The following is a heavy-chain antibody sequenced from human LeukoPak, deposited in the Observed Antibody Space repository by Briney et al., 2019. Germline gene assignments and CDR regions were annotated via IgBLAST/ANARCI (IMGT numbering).Heavy chain of an antibody. V-gene: IGHV4-31*03. D-gene: IGHD6-19*01. CDR2: IYYSGST. Sequence: SQTLSLTCTVSGGSTSSGGYYWSWIRQHPGKGLEWIGYIYYSGSTYYNPSLKSRVTISVDTSKNQFSLKLSSVTAADTAVYYCARGGHSSGWYLANWGYYYYGMDVWGQGTTVTVSS. CDR1: GGSTSSGGYY. CDR3: ARGGHSSGWYLANWGYYYYGMDV. J-gene: IGHJ6*02.